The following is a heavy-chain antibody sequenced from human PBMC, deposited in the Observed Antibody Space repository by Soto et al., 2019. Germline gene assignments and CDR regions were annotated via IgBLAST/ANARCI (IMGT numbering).Heavy chain of an antibody. CDR1: GGSISSGGYY. CDR2: IYYSGST. D-gene: IGHD3-10*01. CDR3: ARRYGGAVDY. V-gene: IGHV4-31*03. J-gene: IGHJ4*02. Sequence: NPSETLSLTCTVSGGSISSGGYYWSWIRQHPGKGLEWIGYIYYSGSTYYNPSLKSRVTLSVDTSKNQFSLKLSSVTAADTAVYYCARRYGGAVDYWGQGTLVTVSS.